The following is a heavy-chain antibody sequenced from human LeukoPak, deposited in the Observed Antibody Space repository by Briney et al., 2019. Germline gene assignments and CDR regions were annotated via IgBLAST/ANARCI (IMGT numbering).Heavy chain of an antibody. D-gene: IGHD4-17*01. J-gene: IGHJ4*02. Sequence: GESLKISCKGSGYTFTSNWIGWVRQMPGKGLEWMGIIFPKDSDTVYSPSFRGHVTMSVDKSISTAYLQWSSLKASDTAIYYCARRDYGGHAAYFDYWGQGTLVTVSS. CDR1: GYTFTSNW. CDR3: ARRDYGGHAAYFDY. CDR2: IFPKDSDT. V-gene: IGHV5-51*01.